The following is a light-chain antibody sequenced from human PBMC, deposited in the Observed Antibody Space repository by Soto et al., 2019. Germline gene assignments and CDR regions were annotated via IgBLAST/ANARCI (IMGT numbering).Light chain of an antibody. CDR2: DVS. V-gene: IGLV2-14*03. J-gene: IGLJ2*01. CDR1: SSDVGAYNY. CDR3: SSHTSSTLVV. Sequence: QSALTQPASVSGSPGQSITISCAGTSSDVGAYNYVSWYQQHPGKAPKLMIHDVSNRPSGVSNRFSGSKSGNTASLTISGLQAEDEADYYCSSHTSSTLVVFGGGTKVTVL.